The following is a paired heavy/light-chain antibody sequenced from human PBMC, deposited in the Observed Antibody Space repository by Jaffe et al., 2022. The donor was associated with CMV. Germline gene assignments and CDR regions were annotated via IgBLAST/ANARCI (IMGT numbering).Heavy chain of an antibody. D-gene: IGHD3-22*01. CDR3: ARRTYAYSHSGAYYYDY. Sequence: EVQLVQSGAEVKNPGESLRISCKTSGYSFNTYWITWVRQMPGKRLEWMGRIDPTDSYTNYNPSFRGHVTISVDKSIRTAYLHWSSLKASDTAMYYCARRTYAYSHSGAYYYDYWGQGTLLTVSS. CDR1: GYSFNTYW. J-gene: IGHJ4*02. V-gene: IGHV5-10-1*03. CDR2: IDPTDSYT.
Light chain of an antibody. J-gene: IGLJ3*02. CDR3: AAWDDSLYGPV. CDR1: NSNIGSNI. CDR2: SNN. Sequence: QSVLTQPPSASGAPGQRVTISCSGSNSNIGSNIVNWYRQSPGTAPKALIYSNNLRPSGVPDRFSGSKSGTSASLAISGLQSEDEADYFCAAWDDSLYGPVFGGGTKVTVL. V-gene: IGLV1-44*01.